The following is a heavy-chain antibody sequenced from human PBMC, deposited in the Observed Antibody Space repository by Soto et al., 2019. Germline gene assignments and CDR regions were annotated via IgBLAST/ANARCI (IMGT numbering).Heavy chain of an antibody. CDR3: ARSRFGGSYNFDY. CDR1: GGSISNYY. Sequence: SETLSLTCTVSGGSISNYYWSWIRHPPGKKLEWIGYIYYSGSTNYNPSLKSRVTISVDTSKNQFSLKLSSVTAADTAVYYCARSRFGGSYNFDYWGQGTLVTVSS. J-gene: IGHJ4*02. V-gene: IGHV4-59*01. D-gene: IGHD2-15*01. CDR2: IYYSGST.